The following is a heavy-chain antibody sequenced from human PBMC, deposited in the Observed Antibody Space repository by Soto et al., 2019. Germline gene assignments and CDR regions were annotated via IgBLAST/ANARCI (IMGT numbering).Heavy chain of an antibody. Sequence: SETLSLTCAVYGGSFSGYYWNWIRQPPGKGLEWIGEINHSGSTNYNPSLKSRVTISVDTSKNQFSLRLSSVTAADTAVYYCARGRGCRSPPDAFDIWGLGTMVTGSS. D-gene: IGHD2-8*01. J-gene: IGHJ3*02. CDR3: ARGRGCRSPPDAFDI. CDR1: GGSFSGYY. V-gene: IGHV4-34*01. CDR2: INHSGST.